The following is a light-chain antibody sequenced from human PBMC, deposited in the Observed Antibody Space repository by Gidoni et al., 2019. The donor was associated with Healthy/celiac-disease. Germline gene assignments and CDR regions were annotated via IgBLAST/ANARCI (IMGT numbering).Light chain of an antibody. CDR3: QQSDSNPRT. CDR1: QSISSY. J-gene: IGKJ1*01. CDR2: AAS. Sequence: DIQMTQSPSSLSASVGDRVTITCRASQSISSYLHWYQQKPGKAPKLLIYAASTLQSGVPSRFSGSGSGTDFTLTISRLQPEDFATYYCQQSDSNPRTFGQGTKVEIK. V-gene: IGKV1-39*01.